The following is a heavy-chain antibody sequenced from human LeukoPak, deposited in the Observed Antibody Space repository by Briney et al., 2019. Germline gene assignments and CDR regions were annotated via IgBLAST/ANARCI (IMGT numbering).Heavy chain of an antibody. D-gene: IGHD1-26*01. Sequence: SGNPFPPCDVSGGFFRGYLLGWGPQPPREGLEWVGRIYATGSTNFNPSLKSRLTMSMDTSTNQFSLKLTSVTAADTAVYFCARQGYTASYYFLDSWSQGILVTVSS. J-gene: IGHJ4*02. CDR3: ARQGYTASYYFLDS. V-gene: IGHV4-59*10. CDR1: GGFFRGYL. CDR2: IYATGST.